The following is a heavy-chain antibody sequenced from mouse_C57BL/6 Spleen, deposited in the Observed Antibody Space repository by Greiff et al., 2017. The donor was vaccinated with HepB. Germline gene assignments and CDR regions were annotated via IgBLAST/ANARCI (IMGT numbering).Heavy chain of an antibody. D-gene: IGHD4-1*01. CDR2: ISGGGGNT. CDR1: GFTFSSYT. Sequence: EVKVVESGGGLVKPGGSLKLSCAASGFTFSSYTMSWVRQTPEKRLEWVATISGGGGNTYYPDSVKGRFTISRDNAKNTLYLQMSSLRSEDTALYYCARANWEHYFDYWGQGTTLTVSS. V-gene: IGHV5-9*01. J-gene: IGHJ2*01. CDR3: ARANWEHYFDY.